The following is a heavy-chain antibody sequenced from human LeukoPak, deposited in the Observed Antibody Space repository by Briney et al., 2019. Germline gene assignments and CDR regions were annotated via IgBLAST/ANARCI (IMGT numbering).Heavy chain of an antibody. V-gene: IGHV4-61*01. CDR1: GVSVSSGSYY. Sequence: SETLSLTCTVSGVSVSSGSYYWSWIRQPPGKGLEWIGYIYYSGSTNYNPSLKSRVTISVDTSKNQFSLKLSSVTAADTAVYYCARGAVAGTLDWFDPWGQGTLVTVSS. J-gene: IGHJ5*02. CDR2: IYYSGST. D-gene: IGHD6-19*01. CDR3: ARGAVAGTLDWFDP.